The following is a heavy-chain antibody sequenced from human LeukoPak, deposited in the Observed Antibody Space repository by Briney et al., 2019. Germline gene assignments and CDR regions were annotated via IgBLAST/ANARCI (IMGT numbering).Heavy chain of an antibody. J-gene: IGHJ6*03. V-gene: IGHV1-24*01. Sequence: ASVKVSCKVSGYTLTELSMHWVRQAPGEGLEWMGGFDPEDGETIYAQKFQGRVTMTEDTSTDTAYMELSSLRSEDTAVYYCATSGTNPTYYYYYMDVWGKGTTVTVSS. D-gene: IGHD1-14*01. CDR1: GYTLTELS. CDR3: ATSGTNPTYYYYYMDV. CDR2: FDPEDGET.